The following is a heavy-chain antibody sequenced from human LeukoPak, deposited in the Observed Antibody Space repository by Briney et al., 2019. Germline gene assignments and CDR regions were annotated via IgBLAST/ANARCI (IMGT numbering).Heavy chain of an antibody. Sequence: SPRLSCAASGFTFSNYAFHWVRQAPGKRLEWVAVVASDGRDKHFADSVKGRFTISRDNSKNTLYLQMNSLRPEDTAVYFCARDLGKIADYYFDYWGQGSLVTVSS. CDR1: GFTFSNYA. D-gene: IGHD2-21*01. J-gene: IGHJ4*02. V-gene: IGHV3-30*14. CDR3: ARDLGKIADYYFDY. CDR2: VASDGRDK.